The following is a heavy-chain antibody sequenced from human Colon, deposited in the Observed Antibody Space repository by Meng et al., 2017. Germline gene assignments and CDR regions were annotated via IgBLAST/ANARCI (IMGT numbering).Heavy chain of an antibody. CDR2: IYWDDAK. J-gene: IGHJ4*02. V-gene: IGHV2-5*02. CDR1: GFSRSTSGVG. Sequence: QITLKDSAPTLVEPTQALTLTCPFSGFSRSTSGVGVAWIRQPPGKALEWLALIYWDDAKHYSPSLGTRLTITKDTSKNQVVLTMTNMDPVDTATYYCAHRPPPYGAGSCYNFWGQGTLVTVSS. D-gene: IGHD3-10*01. CDR3: AHRPPPYGAGSCYNF.